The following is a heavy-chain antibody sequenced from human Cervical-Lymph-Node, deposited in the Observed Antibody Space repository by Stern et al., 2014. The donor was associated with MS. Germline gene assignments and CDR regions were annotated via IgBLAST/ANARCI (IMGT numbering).Heavy chain of an antibody. CDR3: ARGGRMASMFY. V-gene: IGHV4-59*01. D-gene: IGHD5-24*01. CDR2: VYHTGST. Sequence: QLQLQESGPGLVKPSETLSLTCTVSGGSFTDYYWSWIRQPPGKGLEWIGCVYHTGSTHYNPSLKSRVTISLDTSKNHFSLSLRSVTAADAAVYYCARGGRMASMFYWGQGTLVTVSS. J-gene: IGHJ4*02. CDR1: GGSFTDYY.